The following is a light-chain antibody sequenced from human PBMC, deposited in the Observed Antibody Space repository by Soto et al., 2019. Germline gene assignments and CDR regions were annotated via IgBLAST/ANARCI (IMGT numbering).Light chain of an antibody. CDR3: QKYDSAPWT. J-gene: IGKJ1*01. CDR1: QDIGNS. V-gene: IGKV1-27*01. Sequence: IQMTQSPSSLSASVGDRVIITCRASQDIGNSLAWYQQKAGRVPKLLMHSASTFPSGVPSRFSGSGSATDSTLTSSSLSPEDVVTYYCQKYDSAPWTFGQGTKVEIK. CDR2: SAS.